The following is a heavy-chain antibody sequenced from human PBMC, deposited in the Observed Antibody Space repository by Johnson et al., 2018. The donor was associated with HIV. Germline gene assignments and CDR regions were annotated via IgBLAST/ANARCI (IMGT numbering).Heavy chain of an antibody. J-gene: IGHJ3*02. D-gene: IGHD3-10*01. CDR3: ASPKTPTRVVRGAFDI. CDR1: GFKYAAS. CDR2: TPGGDGGT. Sequence: VQLVESGGCLVQPGGSLRVSCAASGFKYAASGLAFSNYAVKWVSHTPGGDGGTSFADSVRGRYIISRDNSKNTLYLQMNSLRAEDTAVYYCASPKTPTRVVRGAFDIWGQGTMVTVSS. V-gene: IGHV3-23*04.